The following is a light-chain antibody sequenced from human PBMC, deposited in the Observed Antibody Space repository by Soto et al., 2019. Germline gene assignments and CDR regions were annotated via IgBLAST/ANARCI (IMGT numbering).Light chain of an antibody. CDR1: ASDIGGYTF. J-gene: IGLJ1*01. CDR3: SAHGGTNPYV. CDR2: DVN. Sequence: QSALTQPPSASGSPGQSVAISCTGTASDIGGYTFVSWYQQHPGKAPKLLIYDVNKRPSGVPDRFYGSKSGNTASLTVSGLQAEDEADYYCSAHGGTNPYVFGTGTKLTVL. V-gene: IGLV2-8*01.